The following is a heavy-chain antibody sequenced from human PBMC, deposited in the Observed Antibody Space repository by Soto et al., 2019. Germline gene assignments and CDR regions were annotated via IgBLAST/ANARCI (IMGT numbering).Heavy chain of an antibody. CDR1: GGSISSYY. J-gene: IGHJ6*02. Sequence: QVQLQESGPGLVKPSETLSLSCTVSGGSISSYYWSWFRQSPGKRMEWIGYVHHSWGSSYNPSLQSRVAIALYTSKSQFSLKVTSVTATDTAVYCCARQGFGPLHGLVDVWGQGTTVTVSS. CDR3: ARQGFGPLHGLVDV. V-gene: IGHV4-59*08. CDR2: VHHSWGS. D-gene: IGHD3-10*01.